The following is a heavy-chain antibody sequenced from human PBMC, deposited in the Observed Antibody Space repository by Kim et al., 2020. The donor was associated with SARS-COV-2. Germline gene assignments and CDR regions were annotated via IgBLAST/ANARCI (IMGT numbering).Heavy chain of an antibody. CDR2: MNPNSGDT. J-gene: IGHJ1*01. CDR1: GYTFTSYD. D-gene: IGHD2-2*01. V-gene: IGHV1-8*01. CDR3: VRGSVKVPAAAAS. Sequence: ASVKVSCKASGYTFTSYDINWVRQATGQGLEWMGSMNPNSGDTGFAQKFQGRLTMTRDTSISTAYMELSSLRSEDTAVYCCVRGSVKVPAAAASWGQGTLVTVSS.